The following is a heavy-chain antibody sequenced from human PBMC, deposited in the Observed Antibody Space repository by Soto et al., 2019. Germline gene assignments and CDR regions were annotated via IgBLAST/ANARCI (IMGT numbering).Heavy chain of an antibody. CDR2: ISSSGSTI. Sequence: PGGSLRLSCAASGFTFSYYYMSWIRQAPGKGLEWVSYISSSGSTIYYADSVKGRFTISRDNAKNSLYLQMNSLRAEDTAVYYCARGRGYYYGSGSYYPRAYYYYGMDVWGQGTTVTVS. CDR3: ARGRGYYYGSGSYYPRAYYYYGMDV. CDR1: GFTFSYYY. D-gene: IGHD3-10*01. J-gene: IGHJ6*02. V-gene: IGHV3-11*01.